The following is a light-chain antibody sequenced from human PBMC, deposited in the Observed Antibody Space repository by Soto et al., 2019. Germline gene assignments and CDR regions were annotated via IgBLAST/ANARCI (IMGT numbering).Light chain of an antibody. CDR2: ATS. J-gene: IGKJ4*01. CDR1: QGISSY. Sequence: DILLTQSPSCLSASVVDRVTITCRASQGISSYLNWYQQKLGKAPKLLIYATSTLQSGVPSRFSGSGSGTEFTLTISSLQAEDFATYFCQGSYASPAVSFGGGTKVDIK. CDR3: QGSYASPAVS. V-gene: IGKV1-39*01.